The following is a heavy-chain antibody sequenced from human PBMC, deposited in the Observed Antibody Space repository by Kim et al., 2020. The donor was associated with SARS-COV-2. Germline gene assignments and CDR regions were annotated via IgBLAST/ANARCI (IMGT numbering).Heavy chain of an antibody. Sequence: GGSLRLSCAASGFTFSTYSLNWVRQAPGKGLVWVSYISGGSSTIHYADSVKGRFTISRDNAKNTLYLQMNSLRDEDTAVYYCARVTWESGDTGYWGQVTL. CDR3: ARVTWESGDTGY. D-gene: IGHD1-26*01. CDR2: ISGGSSTI. V-gene: IGHV3-48*02. CDR1: GFTFSTYS. J-gene: IGHJ4*02.